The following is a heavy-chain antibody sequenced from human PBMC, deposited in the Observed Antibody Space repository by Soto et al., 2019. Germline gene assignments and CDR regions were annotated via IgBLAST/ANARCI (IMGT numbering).Heavy chain of an antibody. CDR2: IYSGGST. CDR3: TSGIVPISY. V-gene: IGHV3-53*01. D-gene: IGHD2-21*01. J-gene: IGHJ4*02. CDR1: GLTVSSNY. Sequence: GGSLRLSCAASGLTVSSNYMTWVRQAPGKGLEWVSVIYSGGSTYYADSVKGRFTLSRDNSKNTVYLQMNSLRVGDTAVYYCTSGIVPISYWGQGTLVTVSS.